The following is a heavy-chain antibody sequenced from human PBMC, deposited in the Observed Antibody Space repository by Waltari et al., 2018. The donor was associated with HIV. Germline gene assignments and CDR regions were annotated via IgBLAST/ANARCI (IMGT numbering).Heavy chain of an antibody. D-gene: IGHD4-17*01. CDR1: GFTFSSSW. Sequence: EVQLVESGGGLVQPGGSLRLSCAASGFTFSSSWMSWVRQAPGKGLEWVANIKQDGSEKYYVESVKGRFTISRDNAKNSLYLQMNSLRAEDTAVYYCASTPVGTMYGDRPYWGQGTLVTVSS. CDR2: IKQDGSEK. CDR3: ASTPVGTMYGDRPY. J-gene: IGHJ4*02. V-gene: IGHV3-7*01.